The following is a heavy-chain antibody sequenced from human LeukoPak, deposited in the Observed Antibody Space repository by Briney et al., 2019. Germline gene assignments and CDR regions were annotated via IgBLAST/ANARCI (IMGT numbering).Heavy chain of an antibody. CDR2: ISYDETNK. CDR3: AKGIHFSDYYENGAYSVDY. D-gene: IGHD3-22*01. J-gene: IGHJ4*02. Sequence: GRSLRLSCAASGFTFTNYAMHWVRQAPGKGLEWVAVISYDETNKYYEDSVKGRFTISRDNSKNTLYLQMNSLRADDTAVYCCAKGIHFSDYYENGAYSVDYWGQGTLVTVSS. V-gene: IGHV3-30*04. CDR1: GFTFTNYA.